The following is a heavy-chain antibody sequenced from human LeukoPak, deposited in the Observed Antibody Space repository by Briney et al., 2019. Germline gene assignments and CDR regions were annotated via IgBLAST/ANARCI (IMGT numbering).Heavy chain of an antibody. CDR1: GGSFSGYY. J-gene: IGHJ1*01. Sequence: SETLSLTCAVYGGSFSGYYWSWIRQPPGKGLEWIGEINHSGSTSYNPSLKSRVTISVDTSKNQFSLKLSSVTAADTAVYYCASGGNPGSKHWGQGTLVTVSS. D-gene: IGHD4-23*01. CDR2: INHSGST. CDR3: ASGGNPGSKH. V-gene: IGHV4-34*01.